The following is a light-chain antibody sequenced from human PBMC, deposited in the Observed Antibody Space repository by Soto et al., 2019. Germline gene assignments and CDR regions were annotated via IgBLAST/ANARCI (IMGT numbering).Light chain of an antibody. CDR3: QQRSNWPTWT. Sequence: EIVLTQSPATLSLSPGERATLSCRASQSVSSYLAWYQQKPGQAPRPLIYDASNRATGIPARFSGSGPGTDFTLTISSLEPEDFAVYYCQQRSNWPTWTFGQGTKVEIK. CDR1: QSVSSY. CDR2: DAS. V-gene: IGKV3-11*01. J-gene: IGKJ1*01.